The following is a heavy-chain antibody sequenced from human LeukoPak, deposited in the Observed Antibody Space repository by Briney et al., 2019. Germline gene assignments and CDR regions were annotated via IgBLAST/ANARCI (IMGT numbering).Heavy chain of an antibody. CDR2: ISSSGSTI. CDR3: ARDLHSSKY. CDR1: GFTFSSYE. J-gene: IGHJ4*02. D-gene: IGHD6-13*01. Sequence: GGALRLSCAASGFTFSSYEMNWVRQAPGKGVEWVSYISSSGSTIYYADSVKGRFTISRDNAKNSLYLQMNSLRAEDTAVYYCARDLHSSKYWGQGTLVTVSS. V-gene: IGHV3-48*03.